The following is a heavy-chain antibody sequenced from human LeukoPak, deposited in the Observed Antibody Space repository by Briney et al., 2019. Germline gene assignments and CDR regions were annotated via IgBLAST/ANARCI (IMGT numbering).Heavy chain of an antibody. V-gene: IGHV3-48*01. CDR1: GYIFSQYS. CDR2: IRSSSET. CDR3: ARDAGNSGYGCDL. D-gene: IGHD5-12*01. Sequence: SGGSLRLSCAASGYIFSQYSMNWVRQAPGKGLEWVSHIRSSSETFYADSVKGRITISRDNARNSLYLQMNNLRGEDTAIYYCARDAGNSGYGCDLWGQGTLVTVSS. J-gene: IGHJ5*02.